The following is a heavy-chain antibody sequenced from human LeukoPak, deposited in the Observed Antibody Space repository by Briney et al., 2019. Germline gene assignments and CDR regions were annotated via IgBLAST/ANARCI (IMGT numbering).Heavy chain of an antibody. CDR2: ISGSGDST. J-gene: IGHJ4*02. Sequence: PGGSLRLSCAASGFSLSNYAMSWVRQAPGKGLEWVSAISGSGDSTYYADSVKGRFTISRDNSKNTLYLQMNSLRAEDTALYYCAKAVLLWFGGGFDYWGQGTLVTVSS. V-gene: IGHV3-23*01. CDR3: AKAVLLWFGGGFDY. D-gene: IGHD3-10*01. CDR1: GFSLSNYA.